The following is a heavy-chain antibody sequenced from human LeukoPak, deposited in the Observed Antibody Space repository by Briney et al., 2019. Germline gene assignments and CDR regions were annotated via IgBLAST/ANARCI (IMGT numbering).Heavy chain of an antibody. CDR1: GYTFTGYY. CDR2: INPNSGGT. Sequence: ASVKVSCKASGYTFTGYYMHWVRQAPGQGLEWMARINPNSGGTNYAQKFQGRVTMTRDTSISTAYMELSRLRSDDTAVYYCARGGGFVVVPATDYWGQGTLVTVSS. D-gene: IGHD2-2*01. V-gene: IGHV1-2*06. CDR3: ARGGGFVVVPATDY. J-gene: IGHJ4*02.